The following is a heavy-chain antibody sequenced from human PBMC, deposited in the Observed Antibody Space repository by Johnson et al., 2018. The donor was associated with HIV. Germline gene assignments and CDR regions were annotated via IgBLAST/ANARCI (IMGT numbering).Heavy chain of an antibody. J-gene: IGHJ3*02. V-gene: IGHV3-30*04. Sequence: QVQLVESGGGVVQPGRSLRLSCAASGFTFSSYAMHWVRQAPGKGLEWVAVISYDGSNKYYADSVKGRFTISRDNSKNTLYLQMTSLRAEDPAVYYCAKLPGGNSGFVDAFDIWGQGTMVTVSS. CDR1: GFTFSSYA. D-gene: IGHD4-23*01. CDR3: AKLPGGNSGFVDAFDI. CDR2: ISYDGSNK.